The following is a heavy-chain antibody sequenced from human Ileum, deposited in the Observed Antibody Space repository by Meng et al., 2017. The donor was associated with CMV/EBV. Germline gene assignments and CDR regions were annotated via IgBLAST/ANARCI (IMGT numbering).Heavy chain of an antibody. Sequence: SQTLSLTCAISGDSVSSNSAAWNWTRQSPSGGLEWLGRTYFRSEWYNDYAVSVKSRITINPDTSKNQFSLHLNSVTPEDTAVYYCTRDSWNWKFDYWGQGTPVTVSS. J-gene: IGHJ4*02. CDR2: TYFRSEWYN. CDR3: TRDSWNWKFDY. V-gene: IGHV6-1*01. CDR1: GDSVSSNSAA. D-gene: IGHD1-1*01.